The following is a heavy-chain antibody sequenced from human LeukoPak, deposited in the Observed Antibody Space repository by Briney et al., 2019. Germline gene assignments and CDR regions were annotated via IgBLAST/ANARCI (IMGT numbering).Heavy chain of an antibody. J-gene: IGHJ6*02. Sequence: ASVKVSCKASGYTFTSYDINWVRQAIGQELEWMGWMNPNSGNTGYAQKFQGRVTMTRNTSISTAYMELSSLRSEDTAVYYCARGGGLWWLRADDFYGMDVWGQGTTVTVSS. V-gene: IGHV1-8*01. CDR3: ARGGGLWWLRADDFYGMDV. CDR2: MNPNSGNT. CDR1: GYTFTSYD. D-gene: IGHD5-12*01.